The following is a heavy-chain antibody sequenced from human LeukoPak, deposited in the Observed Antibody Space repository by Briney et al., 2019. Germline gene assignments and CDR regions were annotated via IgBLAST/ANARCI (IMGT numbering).Heavy chain of an antibody. D-gene: IGHD4-17*01. Sequence: GGSLRLSCAASGFTFSSYAMHWVRQAPGKGLEWVAVISYDGSNKYYADSVEGRFTISRDNSKNTLYLQMNSLRAEDTAVYYCARTLIRTYGDYDYWGQGTLVTVSS. J-gene: IGHJ4*02. CDR2: ISYDGSNK. V-gene: IGHV3-30-3*01. CDR3: ARTLIRTYGDYDY. CDR1: GFTFSSYA.